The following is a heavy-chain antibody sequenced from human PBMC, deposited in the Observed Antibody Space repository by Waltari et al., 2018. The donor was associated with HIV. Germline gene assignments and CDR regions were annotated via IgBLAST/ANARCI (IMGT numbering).Heavy chain of an antibody. J-gene: IGHJ4*02. Sequence: QVQLVQSGAEVKKPGASVKVSCNVSGYTLTELSMHWVRQPPGKGLEWMGTFDPEEGETIYSQKFQGRLTMTEDTPTDTAYMELTSLRSDDTAVYYSAATFSSSWSGGGNPFDYWGQGTLVTVSS. CDR1: GYTLTELS. D-gene: IGHD6-13*01. CDR3: AATFSSSWSGGGNPFDY. CDR2: FDPEEGET. V-gene: IGHV1-24*01.